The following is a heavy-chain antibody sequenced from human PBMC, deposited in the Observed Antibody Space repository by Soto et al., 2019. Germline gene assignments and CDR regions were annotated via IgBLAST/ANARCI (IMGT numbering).Heavy chain of an antibody. V-gene: IGHV5-51*01. CDR3: ARSPDFWSGYYDGNYYYYYMDV. J-gene: IGHJ6*03. CDR2: IYPGDSDT. D-gene: IGHD3-3*01. CDR1: GYSFTSYW. Sequence: PGESLKISCKGSGYSFTSYWIGWVRQMPGKGLEWMGIIYPGDSDTRYSPSFQGQVTISADKSISTAYLRWSSLKASDTAMYYCARSPDFWSGYYDGNYYYYYMDVWGKGTTVTVSS.